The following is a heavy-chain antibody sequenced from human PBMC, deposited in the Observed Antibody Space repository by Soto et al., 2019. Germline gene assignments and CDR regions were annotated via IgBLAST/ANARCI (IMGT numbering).Heavy chain of an antibody. V-gene: IGHV4-30-2*06. CDR1: GGSINSGRSS. CDR2: IYHSCST. D-gene: IGHD2-15*01. CDR3: VRESAVSAPNWFGT. J-gene: IGHJ5*02. Sequence: SQTLPLTCSVSGGSINSGRSSFKWIRQSPGKGLEWIVSIYHSCSTYYNPSLKSRVSISVDRPENQYSLKLSSVAAAETAVYYCVRESAVSAPNWFGTWGPGTLVT.